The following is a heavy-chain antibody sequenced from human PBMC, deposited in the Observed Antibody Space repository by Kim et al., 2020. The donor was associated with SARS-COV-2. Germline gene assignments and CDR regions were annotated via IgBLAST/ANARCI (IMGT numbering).Heavy chain of an antibody. J-gene: IGHJ4*02. V-gene: IGHV3-53*01. CDR3: AGRRTERAFGVVIEY. CDR2: IYSGGST. D-gene: IGHD3-3*01. Sequence: GGSLRLSCAASGFTVSSNYMSWVRQAPGKGLEWVSVIYSGGSTYYADSVKGRFTISRDNSKNTLYLQMNSLRAEDTAVYYCAGRRTERAFGVVIEYWGQGTLVTVSS. CDR1: GFTVSSNY.